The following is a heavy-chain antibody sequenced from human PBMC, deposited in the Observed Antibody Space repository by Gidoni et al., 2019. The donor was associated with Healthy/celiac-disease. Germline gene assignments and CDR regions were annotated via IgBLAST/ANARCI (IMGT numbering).Heavy chain of an antibody. V-gene: IGHV1-18*01. CDR1: GYTFTSYG. D-gene: IGHD3-3*01. J-gene: IGHJ3*02. Sequence: QVQLVQSGAEVKKPGASVKVSCKSSGYTFTSYGISWVRQAPGQGLEWMGWIRAYNGNTNNEQKLQGRVTMTTDTSTSTAYMELRSLGSDDTAVYYCAGGLRDFWYAFDIWGQGTMVTVSS. CDR3: AGGLRDFWYAFDI. CDR2: IRAYNGNT.